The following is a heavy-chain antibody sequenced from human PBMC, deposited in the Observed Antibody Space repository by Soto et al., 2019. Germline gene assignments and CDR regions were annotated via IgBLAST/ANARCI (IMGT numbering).Heavy chain of an antibody. J-gene: IGHJ5*02. Sequence: QVQLQESGPGLVKPSQTLSLTCTVSGGSISSGGYYWSWIRQHPGKGLEWIGYIYYSGSTYYNPSLTGSVTISVYPSKNQFSLKLSSVTAADPAVYYCARVGGINWFDPWGQGTLVTVSS. V-gene: IGHV4-31*03. CDR1: GGSISSGGYY. CDR3: ARVGGINWFDP. D-gene: IGHD3-16*01. CDR2: IYYSGST.